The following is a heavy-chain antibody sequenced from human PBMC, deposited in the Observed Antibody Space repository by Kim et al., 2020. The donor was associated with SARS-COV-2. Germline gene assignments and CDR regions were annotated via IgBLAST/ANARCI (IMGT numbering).Heavy chain of an antibody. D-gene: IGHD6-13*01. Sequence: SETLSLTCAVYGGSFSGYYWSWIRQPPGKGLEWIGEINHSGSTNYNPSLKSRVTISVDTSKNQFSLKLSSVTAADTAVYYCAREGIAAALYRGGWFDPWGQGTLVTVSS. J-gene: IGHJ5*02. CDR2: INHSGST. CDR1: GGSFSGYY. V-gene: IGHV4-34*01. CDR3: AREGIAAALYRGGWFDP.